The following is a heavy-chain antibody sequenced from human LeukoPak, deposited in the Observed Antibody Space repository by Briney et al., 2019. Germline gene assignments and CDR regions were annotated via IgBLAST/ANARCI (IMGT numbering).Heavy chain of an antibody. CDR1: GFSFSSYS. J-gene: IGHJ2*01. D-gene: IGHD3-9*01. CDR2: IISSGGST. CDR3: AKVPYFGWLSLFDLWRGGPGVSVL. V-gene: IGHV3-23*01. Sequence: PGGSLRLSCAASGFSFSSYSMNWVRQPPGKGLEWVAAIISSGGSTYHADSVNGRYNISSDHYKHTLYLQMNSLRAEGTVVYYCAKVPYFGWLSLFDLWRGGPGVSVLW.